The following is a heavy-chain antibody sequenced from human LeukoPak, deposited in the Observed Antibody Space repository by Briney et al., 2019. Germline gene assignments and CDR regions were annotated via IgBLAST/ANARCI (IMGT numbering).Heavy chain of an antibody. CDR2: IYTSGSP. Sequence: SETLSLTCTVSGDSISGYYWSWIRQPAGKGLEWIGRIYTSGSPSYNPSLKSRVTMSVDTSKNQFSLKLSSVTAADTAVYHCAGMYYYPSGSYSKFDYWGQGTLVTVSS. J-gene: IGHJ4*02. CDR3: AGMYYYPSGSYSKFDY. V-gene: IGHV4-4*07. CDR1: GDSISGYY. D-gene: IGHD3-10*01.